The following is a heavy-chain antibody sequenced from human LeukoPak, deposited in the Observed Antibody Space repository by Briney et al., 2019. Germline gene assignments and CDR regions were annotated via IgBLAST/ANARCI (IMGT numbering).Heavy chain of an antibody. CDR3: AKDRRGGTSLDY. V-gene: IGHV3-23*01. CDR1: GFTFSSHA. Sequence: GGSLRLSCAASGFTFSSHAMNWVRLAPGKGLEWVSGVSGSGGSTYYADSVKGWFTISRDNSKNTLYLQMNSLRAEDTAVYYCAKDRRGGTSLDYWGQGSLVTVSS. CDR2: VSGSGGST. J-gene: IGHJ4*02. D-gene: IGHD4-23*01.